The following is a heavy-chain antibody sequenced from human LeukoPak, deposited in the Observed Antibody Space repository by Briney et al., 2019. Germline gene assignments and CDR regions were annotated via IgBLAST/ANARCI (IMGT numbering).Heavy chain of an antibody. CDR3: ARDHNYAFDI. CDR2: IGIDSGNT. Sequence: PGGSLRLSCTASGFTFIEYSMNWVRQAPGKGLEWISYIGIDSGNTKYADYVRGRFTISADKAKNSLYLQMNSLRVEDTAVYYCARDHNYAFDIWGQGTLVCVA. V-gene: IGHV3-48*01. D-gene: IGHD1-1*01. CDR1: GFTFIEYS. J-gene: IGHJ4*02.